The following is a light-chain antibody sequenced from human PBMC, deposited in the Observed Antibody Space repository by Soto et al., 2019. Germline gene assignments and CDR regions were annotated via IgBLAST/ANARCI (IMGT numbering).Light chain of an antibody. Sequence: QSVLTQPASVSGSPGQSITISCTGTSSAVGSYNLVSWYQQHPGNAPKLKIYEVSERPSGVSNRFSGSKSGNTASLTISGLQAEDEADYYCCSYAGSSTFVVCGGGTKLTVL. CDR1: SSAVGSYNL. J-gene: IGLJ2*01. CDR3: CSYAGSSTFVV. CDR2: EVS. V-gene: IGLV2-23*02.